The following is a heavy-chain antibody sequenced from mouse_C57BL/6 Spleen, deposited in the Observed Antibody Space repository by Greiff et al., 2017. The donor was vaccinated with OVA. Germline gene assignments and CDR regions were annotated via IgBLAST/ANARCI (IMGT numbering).Heavy chain of an antibody. J-gene: IGHJ4*01. V-gene: IGHV1-64*01. D-gene: IGHD2-12*01. CDR3: ARPYSSYAMDY. Sequence: QVQLQQPGAELVKPGASVKLSCKASGYTFTSYWMHWVKQRPGQVLEWIGMIHPNSGSTNYNEKFKSKATLTVDKSSSTAYMQLSSLTSEDSAVYYCARPYSSYAMDYWGQGTSVTFSS. CDR2: IHPNSGST. CDR1: GYTFTSYW.